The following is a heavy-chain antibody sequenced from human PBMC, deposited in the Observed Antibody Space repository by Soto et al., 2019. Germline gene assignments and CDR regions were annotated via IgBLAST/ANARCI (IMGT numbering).Heavy chain of an antibody. D-gene: IGHD6-19*01. Sequence: QVQLMESGGGVVQPGRSLRLSCAASGFTFRNYGMHWVRQAPGKGLEWVAVISYDGSNKYYVDSVKGRFTISRDNSKNTLYLQMNSLRAEDTAVYYCAKDRAMAVAGSDYWGQGTLVTVSS. CDR2: ISYDGSNK. J-gene: IGHJ4*02. V-gene: IGHV3-30*18. CDR3: AKDRAMAVAGSDY. CDR1: GFTFRNYG.